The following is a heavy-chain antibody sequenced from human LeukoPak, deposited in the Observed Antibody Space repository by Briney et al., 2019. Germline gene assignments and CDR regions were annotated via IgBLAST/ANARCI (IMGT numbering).Heavy chain of an antibody. CDR3: TRERGDYYDSSGYSDY. D-gene: IGHD3-22*01. CDR2: IRSKAYGGTT. Sequence: GGSLRLSCTASGFTFGDYAMSWFRQAPGKGLEWDGFIRSKAYGGTTEYAASVKGRFTISRDDSKSIAYLQMNSLKTEDTAVYYCTRERGDYYDSSGYSDYWGQGTLVTVSS. CDR1: GFTFGDYA. V-gene: IGHV3-49*03. J-gene: IGHJ4*02.